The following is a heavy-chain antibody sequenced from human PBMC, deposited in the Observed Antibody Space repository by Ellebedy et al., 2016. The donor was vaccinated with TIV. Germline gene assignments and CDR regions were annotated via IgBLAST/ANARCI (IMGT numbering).Heavy chain of an antibody. D-gene: IGHD5-18*01. CDR3: ARDRTTGDGYWVFDQ. J-gene: IGHJ4*02. Sequence: PGGSLRLSCAASGFTFSRYAMTWVRQAPGKGLEWVSGIVGSGGGIFYADSVKGRFTISRDNSKSTVDLQMNSLRAEDTAIYYCARDRTTGDGYWVFDQWGQGALVTVSS. CDR1: GFTFSRYA. V-gene: IGHV3-23*01. CDR2: IVGSGGGI.